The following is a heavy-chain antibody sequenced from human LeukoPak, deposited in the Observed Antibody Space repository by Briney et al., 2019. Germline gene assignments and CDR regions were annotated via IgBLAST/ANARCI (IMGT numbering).Heavy chain of an antibody. V-gene: IGHV3-9*03. Sequence: GGSLRLSCAASGVTFDDYAMHWVRQAPGKGLEWVSGISWNSGSIGYADSVKGRFTISRDNAKNSLYLQMNSLRAEDMALYYCAKGAQQLVLNDAFDIWGQGTMVTVSS. CDR1: GVTFDDYA. CDR2: ISWNSGSI. CDR3: AKGAQQLVLNDAFDI. J-gene: IGHJ3*02. D-gene: IGHD6-13*01.